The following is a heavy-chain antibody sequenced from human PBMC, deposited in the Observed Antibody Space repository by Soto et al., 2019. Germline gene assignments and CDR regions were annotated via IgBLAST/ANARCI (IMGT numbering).Heavy chain of an antibody. D-gene: IGHD2-15*01. V-gene: IGHV3-15*07. CDR3: TTGSVEGI. J-gene: IGHJ6*02. CDR1: GFSFNEAW. CDR2: IKTSAGGGAT. Sequence: EVQLVESAGGLVKPGGSLRLSCVASGFSFNEAWMNWVRQAPGQGLEWVGRIKTSAGGGATNYAAPVQGRFTISRDDSKNTLYLPMNRLRTEDTAIYYCTTGSVEGIWGQGTTVIVSS.